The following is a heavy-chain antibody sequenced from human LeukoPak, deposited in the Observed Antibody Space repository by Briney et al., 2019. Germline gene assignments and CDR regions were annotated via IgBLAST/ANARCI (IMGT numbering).Heavy chain of an antibody. CDR2: IGAYNGNT. D-gene: IGHD1-1*01. CDR3: ARGRLTTRFDP. J-gene: IGHJ5*02. V-gene: IGHV1-18*01. CDR1: GYTFSSYG. Sequence: ASVTVSCTASGYTFSSYGINWVRQAPGQGLEWMGWIGAYNGNTNYAQKLQDRVTLTTDTSSSTAYMELRSLRFDDTAVYYCARGRLTTRFDPWGQGTLVTVSS.